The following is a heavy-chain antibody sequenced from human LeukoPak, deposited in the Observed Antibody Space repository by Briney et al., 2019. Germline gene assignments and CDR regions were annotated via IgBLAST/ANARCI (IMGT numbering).Heavy chain of an antibody. V-gene: IGHV3-30*02. D-gene: IGHD3-3*01. CDR3: AKDSVLLRFLEWPSYLDY. CDR1: GFTFSSYS. CDR2: IRYDGSDK. J-gene: IGHJ4*02. Sequence: GGSLRLSCAASGFTFSSYSMHWVRQAPGKGLEWVTFIRYDGSDKYYADSVKGRFTISRDNSKNTLYLQMNSLRAEDTAVYYCAKDSVLLRFLEWPSYLDYWGQGTLVTVSS.